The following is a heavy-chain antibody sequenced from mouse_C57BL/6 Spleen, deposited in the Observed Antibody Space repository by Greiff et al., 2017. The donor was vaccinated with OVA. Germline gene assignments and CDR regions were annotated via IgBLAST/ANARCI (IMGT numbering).Heavy chain of an antibody. CDR3: AISSNWDGNYYDY. Sequence: VKLQQPGAELVKPGASVKVSCKASGYTFTSYWMHWVKQRPGQGLEWIGRIHPSDSDPNYNQKFKGKATLTVDKSSSTAYMQLSSLTSEDSAVYYWAISSNWDGNYYDYWGQGTTLTVSS. D-gene: IGHD4-1*01. CDR2: IHPSDSDP. CDR1: GYTFTSYW. J-gene: IGHJ2*01. V-gene: IGHV1-74*01.